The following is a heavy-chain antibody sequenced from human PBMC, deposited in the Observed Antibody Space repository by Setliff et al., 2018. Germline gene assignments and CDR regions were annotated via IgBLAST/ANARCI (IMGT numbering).Heavy chain of an antibody. J-gene: IGHJ4*02. CDR1: GYTFTNYG. CDR2: IGAYNGNT. Sequence: SVKVSCKASGYTFTNYGVTWVRQAPGQGLEWMGWIGAYNGNTYNAHKFQGRVTMTSDTSTSTAYMELRSLRSDDTAVYYCARVTIAVAGYFDFWGQGTLVTVSS. CDR3: ARVTIAVAGYFDF. D-gene: IGHD6-19*01. V-gene: IGHV1-18*01.